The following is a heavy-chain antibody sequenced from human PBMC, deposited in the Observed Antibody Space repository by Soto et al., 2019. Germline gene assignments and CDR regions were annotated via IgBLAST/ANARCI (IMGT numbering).Heavy chain of an antibody. Sequence: QVQLQESGPGLVKPSETLSLTCTVSGGSINYSYWTWIRQPPGKGLEWIGYISYTGSANYKGSLKSRLPISVDTSKNQFSLKLSSVTAADTALYYCARVNYGDYYYGMDVWGQGTTVTVSS. J-gene: IGHJ6*02. D-gene: IGHD4-17*01. CDR3: ARVNYGDYYYGMDV. V-gene: IGHV4-59*01. CDR1: GGSINYSY. CDR2: ISYTGSA.